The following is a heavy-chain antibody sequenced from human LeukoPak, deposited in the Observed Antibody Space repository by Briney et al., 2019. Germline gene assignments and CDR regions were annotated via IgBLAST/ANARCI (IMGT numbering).Heavy chain of an antibody. D-gene: IGHD1-1*01. V-gene: IGHV3-23*01. CDR2: ITSSGTT. Sequence: GGTLRLSCAASGFTFSSYGMGWVRQAPGKGLEWVSSITSSGTTNYADSVQDRFIISRDNSKDTLFLQMNSLRVEDTAVYYCANTGSYSLYGGQGTLVTVSS. J-gene: IGHJ4*02. CDR3: ANTGSYSLY. CDR1: GFTFSSYG.